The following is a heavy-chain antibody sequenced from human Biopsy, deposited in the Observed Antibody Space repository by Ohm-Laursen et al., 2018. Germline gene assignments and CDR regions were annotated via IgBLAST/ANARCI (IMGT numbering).Heavy chain of an antibody. CDR1: GFTFDDYA. J-gene: IGHJ4*02. CDR3: AKDLGQVTATIGY. Sequence: SLRLSCAAFGFTFDDYAVHWVRQAPAKGLEWVSGISWNSDTIGYADSVKGRFTISRDNAKNSLYLQMNSLRAEDTALYYCAKDLGQVTATIGYWGQGTLVTVSS. D-gene: IGHD2-21*02. CDR2: ISWNSDTI. V-gene: IGHV3-9*01.